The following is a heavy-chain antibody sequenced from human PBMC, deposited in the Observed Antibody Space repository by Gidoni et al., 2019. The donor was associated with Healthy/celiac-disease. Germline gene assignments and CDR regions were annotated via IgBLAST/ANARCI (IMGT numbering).Heavy chain of an antibody. Sequence: EVQLVESGGGLVEPGWYRRLSCAASGFTVSRHYMRVVRRAPGKGLAWVAVIYSGGSRDYADSVKGRCTSSRHNSKNTLYLQMNSLRAEDTAVYYCARDSPQTRSSIAARLWRRPYGMDVWGQGTTVTVSS. CDR1: GFTVSRHY. CDR3: ARDSPQTRSSIAARLWRRPYGMDV. J-gene: IGHJ6*02. CDR2: IYSGGSR. D-gene: IGHD6-6*01. V-gene: IGHV3-53*04.